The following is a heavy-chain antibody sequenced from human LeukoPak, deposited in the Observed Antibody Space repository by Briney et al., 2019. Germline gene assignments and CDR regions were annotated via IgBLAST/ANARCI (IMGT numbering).Heavy chain of an antibody. CDR3: ARDLAGGDSSGYYYVDSLYYFDY. J-gene: IGHJ4*02. V-gene: IGHV4-39*07. D-gene: IGHD3-22*01. Sequence: SETLSLTCTVSGGSISSSSYYWGWIRQPPGKGLEWIGSIYYSGSTYYNPSLKSRVTISVDTSKNQFSLKLSSVTAADTAVYYCARDLAGGDSSGYYYVDSLYYFDYWGQGTLVTVSS. CDR2: IYYSGST. CDR1: GGSISSSSYY.